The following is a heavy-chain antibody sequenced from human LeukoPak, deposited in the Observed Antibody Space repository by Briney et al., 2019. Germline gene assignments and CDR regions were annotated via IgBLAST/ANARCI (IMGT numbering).Heavy chain of an antibody. CDR1: GYTFAENY. Sequence: ASVKVSCKVSGYTFAENYIHWVRQSPGQGLEWMGLINPNSGAANYTQKFRGRVIMTRDTSISTAYMHLSRLRSDDTAVYYCARGKSGYSPWGQGTPVTVSS. D-gene: IGHD3-22*01. CDR2: INPNSGAA. CDR3: ARGKSGYSP. V-gene: IGHV1-2*02. J-gene: IGHJ4*02.